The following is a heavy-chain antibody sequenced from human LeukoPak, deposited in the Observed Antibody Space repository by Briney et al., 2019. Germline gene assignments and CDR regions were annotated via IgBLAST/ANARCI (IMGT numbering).Heavy chain of an antibody. V-gene: IGHV5-51*01. CDR1: RYSFSSHG. J-gene: IGHJ4*02. CDR2: INPADSVT. D-gene: IGHD2-15*01. Sequence: GESLKISCEASRYSFSSHGIVWVRQMPGKGLEWMGIINPADSVTIYSPSFQGQVTISADKSITTAYLQWSSLKASDTAMYYCARRYCSGGTCYYFDYWCQGALVTVSS. CDR3: ARRYCSGGTCYYFDY.